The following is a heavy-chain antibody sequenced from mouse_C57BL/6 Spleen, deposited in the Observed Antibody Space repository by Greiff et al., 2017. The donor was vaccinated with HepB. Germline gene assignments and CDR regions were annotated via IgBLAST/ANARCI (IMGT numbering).Heavy chain of an antibody. J-gene: IGHJ1*03. V-gene: IGHV5-17*01. CDR3: ASNYYGSSYRYFDV. CDR1: GFTFSDYG. Sequence: EVNVVESGGGLVKPGGSLKLSCAASGFTFSDYGMHWVRQAPEKGLEWVAYISSGSSTIYYADTVKGRFTISRDNAKNTLFLQMTSLRSEDTAMYYCASNYYGSSYRYFDVWGTGTTVTVSS. D-gene: IGHD1-1*01. CDR2: ISSGSSTI.